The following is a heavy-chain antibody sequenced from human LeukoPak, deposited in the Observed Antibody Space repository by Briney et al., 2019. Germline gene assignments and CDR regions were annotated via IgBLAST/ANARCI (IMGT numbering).Heavy chain of an antibody. Sequence: SQTLSLTCAVSGGSISSGGYSWSWIRQPPGKGLEWIGYIYHSGSTYYNPSLKSRVTISVDRSKNQFSLKLSSVAAADTAVYYCARAHYGALDYWGQGTLVTVSS. CDR2: IYHSGST. V-gene: IGHV4-30-2*01. D-gene: IGHD4-17*01. J-gene: IGHJ4*02. CDR3: ARAHYGALDY. CDR1: GGSISSGGYS.